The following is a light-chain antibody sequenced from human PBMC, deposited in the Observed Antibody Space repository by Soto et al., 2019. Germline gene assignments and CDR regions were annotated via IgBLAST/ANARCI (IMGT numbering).Light chain of an antibody. CDR2: AAS. CDR1: QTISSW. Sequence: DLQMTQSPFPRSGAVVDRVTITCRASQTISSWLAWYQQKPAKAPQLLIYAASTLYGGVPARFSGSGSWTDLALTITSLQAEDFSTYYCQQLRMHPSTFGGGTKVAIK. CDR3: QQLRMHPST. J-gene: IGKJ4*01. V-gene: IGKV1-5*01.